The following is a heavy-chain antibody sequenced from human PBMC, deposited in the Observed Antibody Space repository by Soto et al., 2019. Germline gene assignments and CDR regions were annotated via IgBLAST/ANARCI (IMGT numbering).Heavy chain of an antibody. J-gene: IGHJ3*02. CDR3: ARDTGYDHDAFDI. D-gene: IGHD5-12*01. Sequence: QVQLVQSGAEVKKPGASVKVSCKASGYSFITSYHMHWVRQAPGQGLEWMVIINPTGSMTRYSQKFQGRITMTRDTSTATDYMELSNLTSEDTAVYFCARDTGYDHDAFDIWGQGTRVTVSS. CDR1: GYSFITSYH. CDR2: INPTGSMT. V-gene: IGHV1-46*01.